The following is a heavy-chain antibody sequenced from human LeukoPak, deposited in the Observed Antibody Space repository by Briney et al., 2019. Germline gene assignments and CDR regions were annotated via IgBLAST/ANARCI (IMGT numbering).Heavy chain of an antibody. Sequence: PGGSLRLSCAASGFTFSIYAMSWVRQAPGKGLEWVSAISGSGCTAYYADSVKGRFTISRDNSKNTLSLQMNSLRAEDTAVYYCAKKGYYDGSGYYMYYFDHWGQGTLVTVSS. CDR1: GFTFSIYA. CDR3: AKKGYYDGSGYYMYYFDH. V-gene: IGHV3-23*01. CDR2: ISGSGCTA. J-gene: IGHJ4*02. D-gene: IGHD3-22*01.